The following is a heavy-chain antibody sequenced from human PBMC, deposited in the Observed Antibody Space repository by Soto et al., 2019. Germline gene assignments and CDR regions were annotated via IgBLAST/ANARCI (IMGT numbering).Heavy chain of an antibody. CDR1: GYTFTGYG. J-gene: IGHJ3*02. Sequence: ASVKVSCKASGYTFTGYGISWVRQAPGQGLEWMGWISAYNGNTNYAQKLQGRVTMTTDTSTSTAYMELRSLRSDDTAVYYCARVLGYCISTSCYGGAFDIWGQGTMVTVSS. CDR3: ARVLGYCISTSCYGGAFDI. V-gene: IGHV1-18*01. D-gene: IGHD2-2*01. CDR2: ISAYNGNT.